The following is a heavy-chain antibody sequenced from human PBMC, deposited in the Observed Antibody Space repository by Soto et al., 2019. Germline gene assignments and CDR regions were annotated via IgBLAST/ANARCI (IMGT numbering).Heavy chain of an antibody. CDR1: GFIFSNSA. V-gene: IGHV1-58*01. D-gene: IGHD4-17*01. CDR2: IVVGSGNT. J-gene: IGHJ4*02. Sequence: QMQLVQSGPEVKRPGTSVTVSCKASGFIFSNSAVQWVRQARGQRLEWIGCIVVGSGNTNYAQKFQGRVTITRDMSTSTAYMELSSLRSEDTAVYYCAAVPSTVTSQYYFDYWGQGTLLTVSS. CDR3: AAVPSTVTSQYYFDY.